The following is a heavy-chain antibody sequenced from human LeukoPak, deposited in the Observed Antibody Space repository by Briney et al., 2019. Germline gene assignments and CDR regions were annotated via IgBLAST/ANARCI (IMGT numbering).Heavy chain of an antibody. CDR2: ILYSGNT. V-gene: IGHV4-59*12. Sequence: SETLSLTRTVSNGAITGYYWGWIRQPPGKGLEWIGHILYSGNTNYNPSLKSRVTISVDTSKNHFSLKLNSVTAADTAVYYCARGYSTSWTYYFDYWGQGALVTVSS. J-gene: IGHJ4*02. CDR1: NGAITGYY. D-gene: IGHD2-2*01. CDR3: ARGYSTSWTYYFDY.